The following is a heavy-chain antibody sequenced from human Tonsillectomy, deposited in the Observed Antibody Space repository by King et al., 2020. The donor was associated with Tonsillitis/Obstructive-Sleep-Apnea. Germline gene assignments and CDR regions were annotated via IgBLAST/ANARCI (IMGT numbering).Heavy chain of an antibody. D-gene: IGHD2/OR15-2a*01. V-gene: IGHV5-51*03. J-gene: IGHJ6*02. CDR2: IYPGDSDT. CDR1: GYSFTTHW. Sequence: QLVQSGLEVKKPGESLNISCKGSGYSFTTHWIGWVRQMPGKGLEWMGIIYPGDSDTRYSPTFQGQVTISADRSISTAYLEWSSLKASDTAIYYCARSFSRFYSMDVWGQGTTVTVSS. CDR3: ARSFSRFYSMDV.